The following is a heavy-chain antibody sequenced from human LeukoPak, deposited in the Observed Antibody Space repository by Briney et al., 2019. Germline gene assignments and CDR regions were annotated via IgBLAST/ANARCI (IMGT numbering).Heavy chain of an antibody. V-gene: IGHV4-30-2*01. CDR3: ARRYGDYSDF. CDR2: IFHSGSA. CDR1: GGSVSRGGYS. D-gene: IGHD4-17*01. J-gene: IGHJ4*02. Sequence: SETLSLTCVVSGGSVSRGGYSWSWIRQPPGKGLEWIGYIFHSGSAYYHPPLRSRASMSVDTSKNQFSLNLTSVIAADTAVYYCARRYGDYSDFWGQGTLVTVSS.